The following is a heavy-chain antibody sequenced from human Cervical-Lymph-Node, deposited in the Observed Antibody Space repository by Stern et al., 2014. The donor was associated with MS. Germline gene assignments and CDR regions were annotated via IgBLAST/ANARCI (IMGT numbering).Heavy chain of an antibody. V-gene: IGHV1-46*03. CDR2: INPTAGRT. Sequence: VQLVQSGAEVKKPGASMRISCKASGYTFTNYYVHWVRQAPGHRLEWMGIINPTAGRTSYAQRFQGRDAMTRDTSTNTAYMELSSLGPEDTGVYFCARAQDYSNVVANYWGQGTLVTVSS. CDR1: GYTFTNYY. CDR3: ARAQDYSNVVANY. D-gene: IGHD2-8*01. J-gene: IGHJ4*02.